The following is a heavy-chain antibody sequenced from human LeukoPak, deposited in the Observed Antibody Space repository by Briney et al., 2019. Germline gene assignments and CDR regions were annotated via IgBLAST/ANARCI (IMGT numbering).Heavy chain of an antibody. CDR2: IHYSGRT. D-gene: IGHD3-22*01. Sequence: SETPSLTCSVSGDSISRHFWSWIRQPPGKGLEWIAFIHYSGRTKYNPSLQSRVTISVDTSENEFSLRLTSVTAADTAVYYCARLLDNDSSGDPDTFDMWGQGTVVTVSS. CDR3: ARLLDNDSSGDPDTFDM. CDR1: GDSISRHF. V-gene: IGHV4-59*11. J-gene: IGHJ3*02.